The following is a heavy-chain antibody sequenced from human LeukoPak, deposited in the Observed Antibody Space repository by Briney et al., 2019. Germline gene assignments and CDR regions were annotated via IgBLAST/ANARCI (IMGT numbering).Heavy chain of an antibody. D-gene: IGHD1-26*01. CDR3: ARQERAVGATILH. V-gene: IGHV4-39*01. CDR1: GGTISSSSYY. Sequence: SETLSLICTESGGTISSSSYYWGWIRQPPGKGLEWMGSIYFNGTTYYNPSLKSRVTISVDTSKNQFSLKLSSVTAADTAVYYCARQERAVGATILHWGQGTLVTVSS. CDR2: IYFNGTT. J-gene: IGHJ1*01.